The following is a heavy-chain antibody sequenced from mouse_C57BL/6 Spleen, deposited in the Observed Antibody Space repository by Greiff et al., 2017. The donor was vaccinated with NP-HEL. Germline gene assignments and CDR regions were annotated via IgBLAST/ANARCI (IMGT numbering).Heavy chain of an antibody. J-gene: IGHJ1*03. CDR2: IYPSDSET. V-gene: IGHV1-61*01. Sequence: VQLQQPGAELVRPGSSVKLSCKASGYTFTSYWMDWVKQRPGQGLEWIGNIYPSDSETHYNQKFKDKATLTVDKSSSTAYMQLSSLTSEDSAVYYCARLNWDWYFDVWGTGTTVTVSS. CDR3: ARLNWDWYFDV. D-gene: IGHD4-1*01. CDR1: GYTFTSYW.